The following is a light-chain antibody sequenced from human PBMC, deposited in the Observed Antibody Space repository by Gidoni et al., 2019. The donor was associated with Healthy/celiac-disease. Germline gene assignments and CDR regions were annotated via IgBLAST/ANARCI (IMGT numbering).Light chain of an antibody. CDR3: QQSYSTPRT. CDR1: HNISSH. V-gene: IGKV1-39*01. Sequence: DIQMTQSTSSLSASVGDSVTITCQARHNISSHLNWYQQKPGKAPKLLIYAASSLQSGVPSRFRGSGSGTDFTLTISSLQAEDFATYYCQQSYSTPRTFGQGTKVEIK. J-gene: IGKJ1*01. CDR2: AAS.